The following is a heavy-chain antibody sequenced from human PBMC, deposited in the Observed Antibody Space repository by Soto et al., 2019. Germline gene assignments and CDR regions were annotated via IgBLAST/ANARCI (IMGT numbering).Heavy chain of an antibody. CDR2: ISRSTTTTI. CDR1: GFTFSSYS. CDR3: VGNTISGDYM. D-gene: IGHD4-17*01. V-gene: IGHV3-48*01. J-gene: IGHJ4*02. Sequence: GGSLRLSCAASGFTFSSYSMNWVRLAPGKGLEWISYISRSTTTTIYYADSVKGRFTISRDNAKNSLYLQMNSLRAEDTAMYYCVGNTISGDYMRGQGTLVTVSS.